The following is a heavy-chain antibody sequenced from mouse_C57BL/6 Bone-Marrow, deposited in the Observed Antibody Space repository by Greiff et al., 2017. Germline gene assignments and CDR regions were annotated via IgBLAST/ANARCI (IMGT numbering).Heavy chain of an antibody. V-gene: IGHV1-64*01. CDR1: GYTFTSYW. Sequence: QVHVKQSGAELVKPGASVKLSCKASGYTFTSYWMHWVKQRPGQGLEWIGMIHPNSGSTNYNEKFKSKATLTVDKSSSTAYMQLSSLTSEDSAVXYCAPAYLDDGGQGTTLTVSS. CDR2: IHPNSGST. J-gene: IGHJ2*01. CDR3: APAYLDD.